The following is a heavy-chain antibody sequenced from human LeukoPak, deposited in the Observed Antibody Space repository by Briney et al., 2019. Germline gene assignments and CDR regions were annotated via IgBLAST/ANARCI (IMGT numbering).Heavy chain of an antibody. CDR3: TTSLAVRPA. J-gene: IGHJ5*02. D-gene: IGHD6-6*01. CDR1: GFAFSDAW. Sequence: GGSLRLSCAASGFAFSDAWMSWVRQAPGRGLEWVGRIKTIPEGGTTDYAAPVKGRFTISRDDFKTTLYLQMSSLKIEDTGVYYCTTSLAVRPAWGQGTLVTVSS. CDR2: IKTIPEGGTT. V-gene: IGHV3-15*01.